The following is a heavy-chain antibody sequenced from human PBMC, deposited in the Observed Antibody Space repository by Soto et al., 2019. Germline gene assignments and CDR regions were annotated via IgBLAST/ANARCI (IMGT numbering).Heavy chain of an antibody. D-gene: IGHD3-16*01. V-gene: IGHV4-4*02. J-gene: IGHJ6*02. CDR1: GDSITTNHW. CDR3: VSKLGPYYYGLDV. CDR2: IYHTGIA. Sequence: QMQLRESGPGLVKPSGTLSLTCTVYGDSITTNHWWSWVRRPPGKGPELIGEIYHTGIANYNPSLESRVAVSVAKSKNQLSLSLTSVTAADTAVYYCVSKLGPYYYGLDVWGQGTTVTVSS.